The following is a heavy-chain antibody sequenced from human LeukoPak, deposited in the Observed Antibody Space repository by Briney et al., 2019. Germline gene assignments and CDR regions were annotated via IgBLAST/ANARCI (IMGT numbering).Heavy chain of an antibody. D-gene: IGHD3-10*01. CDR3: ARVYYSTSWFPH. CDR2: INHSGRT. Sequence: PSETLSLTCAVSGVSLNGYYWGWIRQTPGKGLEWIGEINHSGRTNYNPSLKSRVTISADTSKNQFSLELRSVTAADTAVYYCARVYYSTSWFPHWGQGALVTVSS. CDR1: GVSLNGYY. J-gene: IGHJ5*02. V-gene: IGHV4-34*01.